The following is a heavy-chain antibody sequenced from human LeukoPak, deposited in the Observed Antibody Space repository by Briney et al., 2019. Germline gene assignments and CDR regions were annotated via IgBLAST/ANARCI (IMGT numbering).Heavy chain of an antibody. Sequence: PGGSLRLSCAASGFTFSSYSMNWVRQAPGKGLEWVSSISSSSSYIYYADSVKGRFTISRDNAKNSLYLQMNSLRAEDTAVYYCARDPSLGSSWYRWFDPWGQGTLVTVSS. J-gene: IGHJ5*02. CDR2: ISSSSSYI. CDR1: GFTFSSYS. CDR3: ARDPSLGSSWYRWFDP. V-gene: IGHV3-21*01. D-gene: IGHD6-13*01.